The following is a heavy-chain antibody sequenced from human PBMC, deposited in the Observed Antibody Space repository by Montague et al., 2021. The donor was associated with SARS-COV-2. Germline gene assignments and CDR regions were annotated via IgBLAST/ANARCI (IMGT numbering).Heavy chain of an antibody. V-gene: IGHV3-30*03. CDR3: ARGAVDHQLVVDHFYGMDV. J-gene: IGHJ6*02. CDR2: ISFDGIRK. Sequence: SLRLSCAGSGFTLSRHGIHWVRQAPGKGLEWLAVISFDGIRKYYADSVSGRFTISRDNSMSTVSLQLKSLRPEDTGRYFCARGAVDHQLVVDHFYGMDVWGQGTTVTV. CDR1: GFTLSRHG. D-gene: IGHD1-1*01.